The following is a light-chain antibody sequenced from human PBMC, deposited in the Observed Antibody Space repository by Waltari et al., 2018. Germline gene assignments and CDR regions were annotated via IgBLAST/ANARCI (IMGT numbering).Light chain of an antibody. CDR3: QQSYRSPWT. CDR1: QTIDRY. J-gene: IGKJ1*01. V-gene: IGKV1-39*01. Sequence: DIQMTQSPSSLSASVGDRVTITCRASQTIDRYLNWYQQKPGKAPKLLIYAASTLQSGVPSRFSGSGSGTDFTLTIIGLQPEDFATYFCQQSYRSPWTFGQGTRVDIK. CDR2: AAS.